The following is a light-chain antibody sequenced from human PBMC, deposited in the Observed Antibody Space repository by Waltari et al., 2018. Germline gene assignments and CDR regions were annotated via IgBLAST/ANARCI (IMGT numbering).Light chain of an antibody. Sequence: DIQMTQSPTTLSASVGDRVTITCLSSQSISSWLAWYQQKPGKVPNLLIYKASSLDSGVPSRFSGSGSGTEFTLTIISLQPDYFATYYCQQYNSYSFTFGPGTKVDIQ. CDR2: KAS. V-gene: IGKV1-5*03. CDR3: QQYNSYSFT. J-gene: IGKJ3*01. CDR1: QSISSW.